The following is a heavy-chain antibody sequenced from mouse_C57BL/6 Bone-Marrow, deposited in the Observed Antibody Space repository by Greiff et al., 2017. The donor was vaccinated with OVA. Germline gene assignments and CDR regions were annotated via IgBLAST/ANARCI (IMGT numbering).Heavy chain of an antibody. CDR1: GYTFTDYE. J-gene: IGHJ4*01. CDR3: TRDWGSPMDY. V-gene: IGHV1-15*01. CDR2: IDPETGGT. D-gene: IGHD4-1*01. Sequence: QVHVKQSGAELVRPGASVTLSCKASGYTFTDYEMHWVKQTPVHGLEWIGAIDPETGGTAYNQKFKGKAILTADKSSSTAYMELRSLTSEDSAVYYCTRDWGSPMDYWGKGTSVTVSS.